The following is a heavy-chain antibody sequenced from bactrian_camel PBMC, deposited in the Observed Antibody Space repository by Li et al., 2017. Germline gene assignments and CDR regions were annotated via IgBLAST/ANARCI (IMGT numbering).Heavy chain of an antibody. D-gene: IGHD2*01. J-gene: IGHJ4*01. CDR1: GYSGNSYC. CDR2: IDSDGST. Sequence: HVQLVESGGDSVQAGGSLRLSCVASGYSGNSYCMGWFRQAPGKERQRVATIDSDGSTDYADSVKGRFTITRDSVDGTLWLHMDTLKPEDTAMYYCAASLGKTYCSEAYFLSRLRPNFGFMGQGTQVTVS. V-gene: IGHV3S1*01.